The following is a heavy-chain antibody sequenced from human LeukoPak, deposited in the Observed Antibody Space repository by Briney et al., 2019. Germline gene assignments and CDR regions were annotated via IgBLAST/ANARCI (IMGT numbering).Heavy chain of an antibody. V-gene: IGHV1-2*02. CDR2: VNPNSGDT. Sequence: ASVKVSCKASGYTFTGYYLHWVRQAPGQGLEWMGCVNPNSGDTNYAQKFQGSVTMTRDTSISTAYMELSRLRSDDTAVYYCARFLPDTADDYWGQGTLVTVSS. D-gene: IGHD5-18*01. CDR3: ARFLPDTADDY. J-gene: IGHJ4*02. CDR1: GYTFTGYY.